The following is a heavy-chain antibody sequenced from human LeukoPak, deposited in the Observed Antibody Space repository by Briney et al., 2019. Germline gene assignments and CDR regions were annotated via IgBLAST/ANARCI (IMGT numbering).Heavy chain of an antibody. V-gene: IGHV3-23*01. CDR3: AKVGGETYYDFWSGYPEDMDV. CDR2: ISGSGGST. Sequence: GGSLRLSCAASGFTFSSYAMSWVRQAPGKGLEWVSAISGSGGSTYYADSVKGRFTISRDNSKNTLYLQMNSLRAEDTAVYYCAKVGGETYYDFWSGYPEDMDVWGKGTTVTVSS. J-gene: IGHJ6*03. CDR1: GFTFSSYA. D-gene: IGHD3-3*01.